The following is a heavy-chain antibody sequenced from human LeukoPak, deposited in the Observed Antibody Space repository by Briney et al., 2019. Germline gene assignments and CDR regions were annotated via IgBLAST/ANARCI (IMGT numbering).Heavy chain of an antibody. CDR3: ARDFYYDILTGYPSYGMDV. J-gene: IGHJ6*02. D-gene: IGHD3-9*01. Sequence: GASVKVSCKASGGTFSSYAISWVRQAPGQGLEWMGGIIPIFGTANYAQKFQGRVTITADESTSTAYMELSSLRSEDTAVYYCARDFYYDILTGYPSYGMDVWGQGTTVTVSS. V-gene: IGHV1-69*13. CDR2: IIPIFGTA. CDR1: GGTFSSYA.